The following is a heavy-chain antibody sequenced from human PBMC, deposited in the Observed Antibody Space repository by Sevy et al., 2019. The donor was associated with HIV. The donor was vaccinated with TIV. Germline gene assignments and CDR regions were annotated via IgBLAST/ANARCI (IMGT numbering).Heavy chain of an antibody. J-gene: IGHJ4*02. CDR3: ARGGSHHDLDY. Sequence: SETLSLTCTVSGGSISSSHYWSWIRQPPGKGLEWIGYMYYSGSSNYNPSLKSRVTISVDTSKNQLSLKLSSVTAADTAVYYCARGGSHHDLDYWGQGALVTVSS. CDR2: MYYSGSS. V-gene: IGHV4-59*11. CDR1: GGSISSSHY. D-gene: IGHD3-10*01.